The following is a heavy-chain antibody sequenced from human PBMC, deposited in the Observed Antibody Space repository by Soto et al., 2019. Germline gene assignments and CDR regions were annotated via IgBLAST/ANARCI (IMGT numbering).Heavy chain of an antibody. CDR1: GGSFSGYY. CDR2: INHSGST. V-gene: IGHV4-34*01. CDR3: ASLFVEHNY. D-gene: IGHD1-1*01. Sequence: SETLSLTCAVYGGSFSGYYWSWIRQPPGKGLEWIGEINHSGSTNYNPSLKSRVTISVDTSKNQFSLKLSSVTAADTAVYYCASLFVEHNYWGQGTLVTVSS. J-gene: IGHJ4*02.